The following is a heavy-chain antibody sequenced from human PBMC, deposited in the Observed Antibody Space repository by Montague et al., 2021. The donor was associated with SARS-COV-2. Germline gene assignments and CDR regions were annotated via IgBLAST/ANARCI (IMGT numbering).Heavy chain of an antibody. J-gene: IGHJ6*03. CDR1: GGSFSTYS. D-gene: IGHD3-10*01. CDR2: IHHGGST. V-gene: IGHV4-34*01. CDR3: ARLGDGVVPSPILGVGPYYSYDYMDV. Sequence: SETLSLTCAVHGGSFSTYSWNWIRQPPGKGLEWIGEIHHGGSTNYNPSLKSRVTISADTSKNQFSLNLTSVAAADTAVYYCARLGDGVVPSPILGVGPYYSYDYMDVWGKGTTVTVSS.